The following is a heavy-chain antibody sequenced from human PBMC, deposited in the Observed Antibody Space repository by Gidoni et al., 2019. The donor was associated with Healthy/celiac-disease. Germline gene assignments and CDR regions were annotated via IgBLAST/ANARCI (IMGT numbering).Heavy chain of an antibody. D-gene: IGHD2-21*02. J-gene: IGHJ4*02. V-gene: IGHV3-43*01. CDR2: ISGDGGST. CDR1: GFTFSDYT. Sequence: EVQLVESGGVVVQPGWSLRLSCAASGFTFSDYTIPWVRQAPGKGLEWVSLISGDGGSTYYADSVKGRFTISRDNSKNSLYLQMNSLRTEDTALYYCAKERGGDCYHWSRCGDGFDYWGQGTLVTVSS. CDR3: AKERGGDCYHWSRCGDGFDY.